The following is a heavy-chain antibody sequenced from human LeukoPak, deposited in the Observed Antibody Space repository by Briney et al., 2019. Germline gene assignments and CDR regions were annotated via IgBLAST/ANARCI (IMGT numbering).Heavy chain of an antibody. CDR3: ATEGSGFNK. Sequence: SETLSLTCTVSGGSMSSCYWSWIRQPAGKGLEWIGRIYNSGSTNYNPSLKSRLIMSVDTSKNQFSLKLSSVTAADTAVYYCATEGSGFNKWGQGTLVTVSS. V-gene: IGHV4-4*07. J-gene: IGHJ4*02. D-gene: IGHD3-3*01. CDR2: IYNSGST. CDR1: GGSMSSCY.